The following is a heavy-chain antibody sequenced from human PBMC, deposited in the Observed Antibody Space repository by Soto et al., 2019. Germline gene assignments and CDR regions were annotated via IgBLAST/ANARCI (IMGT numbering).Heavy chain of an antibody. CDR2: IYYSGST. V-gene: IGHV4-59*01. D-gene: IGHD4-17*01. J-gene: IGHJ3*02. CDR1: GGSISSYY. CDR3: ARDQTGDYSAFDI. Sequence: QVQLQESGPGLVKPSETLSLTCTVSGGSISSYYWSWIRQPPGKGLEWIGYIYYSGSTNYNPSLKRRVTISVDTSKNQFSLKLSSVTAADTAVYYCARDQTGDYSAFDIWGQGTMVTVSS.